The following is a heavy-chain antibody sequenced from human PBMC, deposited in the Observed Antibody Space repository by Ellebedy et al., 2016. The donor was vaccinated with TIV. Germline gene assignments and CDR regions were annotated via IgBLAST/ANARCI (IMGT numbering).Heavy chain of an antibody. V-gene: IGHV3-48*04. Sequence: GGSLRLSXAASGFTFSSYSMNWVRQAPGKGLEWVSYISSSSSTIYYADSVKGRFTISRDNAKNSLYLQMNSLRAEDTAVYYCARDSYYGSGSPYYYYGMDVWGQGTTVTVSS. CDR2: ISSSSSTI. D-gene: IGHD3-10*01. CDR1: GFTFSSYS. J-gene: IGHJ6*02. CDR3: ARDSYYGSGSPYYYYGMDV.